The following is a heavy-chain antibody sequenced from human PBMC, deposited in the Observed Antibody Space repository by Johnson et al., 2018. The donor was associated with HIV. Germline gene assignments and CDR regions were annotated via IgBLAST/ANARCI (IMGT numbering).Heavy chain of an antibody. CDR1: GFTFSPYW. J-gene: IGHJ3*02. V-gene: IGHV3-74*02. D-gene: IGHD4-17*01. CDR3: ARGRKTVTTVRPSAFDI. CDR2: IVSDVSSA. Sequence: VQLVESGGGLVQPGGSLRLSCAASGFTFSPYWVHWVRQAPGQGLVWVSRIVSDVSSAIYTDSVTGRFNISRDNTKNTVYLQMNSLIAEDTAVYYCARGRKTVTTVRPSAFDIWGQGTMVTVSS.